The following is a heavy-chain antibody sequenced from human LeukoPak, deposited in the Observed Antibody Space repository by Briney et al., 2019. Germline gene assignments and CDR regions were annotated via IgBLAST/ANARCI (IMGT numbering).Heavy chain of an antibody. D-gene: IGHD3-10*01. CDR3: ARRVDYGSGSYYQIDY. CDR1: GGSFSGYY. V-gene: IGHV4-34*01. CDR2: INHSGST. Sequence: PSETLSLTCAVYGGSFSGYYWSWIRQPPGKGLEWIGEINHSGSTTYRPSLKSRVTISVDTSTNQFSLKLSSVTAADTAMYYCARRVDYGSGSYYQIDYWGQGTLVTVSS. J-gene: IGHJ4*02.